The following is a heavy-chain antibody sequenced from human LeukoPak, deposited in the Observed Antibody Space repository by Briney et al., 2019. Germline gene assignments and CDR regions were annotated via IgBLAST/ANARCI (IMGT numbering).Heavy chain of an antibody. D-gene: IGHD6-19*01. CDR2: IYYSGST. Sequence: AGGSLRLSCAASGFTFSSYAMSWVRQPPGKGLEWIGSIYYSGSTYYNPSLKSRVTISVDTSKNQFSLKLSSVTAADTAVYYCARAYGWYGIDYWGQGTLVTVSS. J-gene: IGHJ4*02. CDR3: ARAYGWYGIDY. CDR1: GFTFSSYA. V-gene: IGHV4-39*07.